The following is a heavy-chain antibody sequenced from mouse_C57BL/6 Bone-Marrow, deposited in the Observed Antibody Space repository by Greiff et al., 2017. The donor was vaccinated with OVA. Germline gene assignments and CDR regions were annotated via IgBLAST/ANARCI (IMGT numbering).Heavy chain of an antibody. Sequence: VQRVESGAELARPGASVKLSCKASGYTFTSYGISWVKQRTGQGLEWIGEIYPRSGNTYYNEKFKGKATLTADKSSSTAYMELRSLTSEDSAVYFCARNYYGSFDYWGQGTTLTVSS. D-gene: IGHD1-1*01. J-gene: IGHJ2*01. CDR2: IYPRSGNT. V-gene: IGHV1-81*01. CDR1: GYTFTSYG. CDR3: ARNYYGSFDY.